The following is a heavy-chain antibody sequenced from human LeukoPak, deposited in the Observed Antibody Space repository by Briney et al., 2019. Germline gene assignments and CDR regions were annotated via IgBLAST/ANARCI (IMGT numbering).Heavy chain of an antibody. CDR3: ARVYGAGHAFDI. D-gene: IGHD4-17*01. CDR1: GYTFPSYD. V-gene: IGHV1-8*01. J-gene: IGHJ3*02. CDR2: MNPNTDKT. Sequence: ASVKVSCKASGYTFPSYDINGVRQATGQGLEWMGWMNPNTDKTGYAQKFQGRLTMTRNTSISTAYMELSSLKSQDTAVYYCARVYGAGHAFDIWGQGTVVIVSS.